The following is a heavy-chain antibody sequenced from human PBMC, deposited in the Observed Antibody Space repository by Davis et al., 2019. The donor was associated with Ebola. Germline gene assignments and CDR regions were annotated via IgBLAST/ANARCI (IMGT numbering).Heavy chain of an antibody. CDR1: GYTFTNYA. CDR2: INAGNGNT. CDR3: ASHTGIAADGAWFDP. J-gene: IGHJ5*02. D-gene: IGHD6-13*01. Sequence: ASVKVSCKASGYTFTNYAIHWVRQAPGQRLEWMGWINAGNGNTKYSQKFQGRVTITRDTSASTAYMELSSLRSEDTAVYYCASHTGIAADGAWFDPWGQGTLVTVSS. V-gene: IGHV1-3*01.